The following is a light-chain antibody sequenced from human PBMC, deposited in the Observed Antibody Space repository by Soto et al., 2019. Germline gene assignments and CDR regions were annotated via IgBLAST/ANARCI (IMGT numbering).Light chain of an antibody. CDR2: DAS. Sequence: IVVTQSPATLSVSPGERVTLSCRASQGVGSNLAWYQQRPGQAPRLLIYDASTRATGIPDRFRGSGSGTDFTLTISSLQSEAFAVYYCQQFNIWPHMLSFGGGTKLE. V-gene: IGKV3-15*01. CDR1: QGVGSN. J-gene: IGKJ4*01. CDR3: QQFNIWPHMLS.